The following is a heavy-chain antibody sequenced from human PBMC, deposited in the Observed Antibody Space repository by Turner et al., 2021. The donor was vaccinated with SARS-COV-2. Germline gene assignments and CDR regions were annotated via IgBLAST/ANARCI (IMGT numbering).Heavy chain of an antibody. D-gene: IGHD3-16*01. J-gene: IGHJ4*02. Sequence: QVQLQQWGAGLLKPSETLSLTCAVYGGSFSGYYWSFIRQPPGKGLEWLGEINHRGNTNYNPSLQSRVITSVDTSKNHCSLKLTSVTAADTAVYYCARGRDDYIWGSPTPTYYFDYWGQGTLVTVSS. CDR3: ARGRDDYIWGSPTPTYYFDY. CDR2: INHRGNT. V-gene: IGHV4-34*01. CDR1: GGSFSGYY.